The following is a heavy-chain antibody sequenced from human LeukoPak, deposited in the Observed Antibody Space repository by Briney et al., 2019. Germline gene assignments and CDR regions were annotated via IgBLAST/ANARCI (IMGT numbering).Heavy chain of an antibody. D-gene: IGHD2-2*03. CDR1: GGSISSTTSY. CDR2: IYYSGST. Sequence: SETLSLTCAVSGGSISSTTSYWGWIRQPPGKGLEWLGRIYYSGSTFYNPSLKSRVTISVDTSNNQFSLRLSSVTAADTAVYYCARHGSTDYFDYWGQGTLVTVSS. J-gene: IGHJ4*02. V-gene: IGHV4-39*01. CDR3: ARHGSTDYFDY.